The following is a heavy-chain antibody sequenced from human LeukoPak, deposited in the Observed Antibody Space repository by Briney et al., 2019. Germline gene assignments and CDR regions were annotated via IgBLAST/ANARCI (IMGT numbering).Heavy chain of an antibody. V-gene: IGHV1-69*04. CDR1: GGTFSSYA. CDR3: ARDAGSYRFDP. D-gene: IGHD3-10*01. Sequence: SVKVSCKASGGTFSSYAISWVRQAPGQGLEWMGRIIPILGIANYARKFQGRVTITADKSTSTAYMELSSLRSEDTAVYYCARDAGSYRFDPWGQGTLVTVSS. J-gene: IGHJ5*02. CDR2: IIPILGIA.